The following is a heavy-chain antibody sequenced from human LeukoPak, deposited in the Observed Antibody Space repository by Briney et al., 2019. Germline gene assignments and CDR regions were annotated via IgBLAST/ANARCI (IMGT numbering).Heavy chain of an antibody. J-gene: IGHJ4*02. V-gene: IGHV4-39*07. CDR3: ARETTMKRMMDY. Sequence: PSETLSLTCTVSGGSISSSSYYWGWIRQPPGKGLEWIGSIYYSGSTYYNPSLKSRVTISVDTSKNQFSLKLSSVTAADTAVYYCARETTMKRMMDYWGQGTLVTVSS. D-gene: IGHD4-11*01. CDR2: IYYSGST. CDR1: GGSISSSSYY.